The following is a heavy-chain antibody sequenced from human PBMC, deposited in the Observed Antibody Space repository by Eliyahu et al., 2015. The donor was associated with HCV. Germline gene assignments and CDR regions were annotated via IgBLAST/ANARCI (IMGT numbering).Heavy chain of an antibody. CDR2: IWYDGSNK. D-gene: IGHD5-18*01. CDR3: AREGGIHTTWIQLPSVY. Sequence: QVQLVESGGGVVQPGRPLRLSCAASGFTFSXXGMHWVRQAPGKGLEWVAVIWYDGSNKYYADSVKGRFTISRDNSKNTLYLQMNSLRAEDTAVYYCAREGGIHTTWIQLPSVYWGQGTLVTVSS. J-gene: IGHJ4*02. CDR1: GFTFSXXG. V-gene: IGHV3-33*01.